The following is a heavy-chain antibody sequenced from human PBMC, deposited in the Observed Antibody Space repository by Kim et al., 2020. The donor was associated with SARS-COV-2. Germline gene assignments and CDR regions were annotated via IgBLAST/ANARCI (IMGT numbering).Heavy chain of an antibody. CDR3: ARSEPSTNVLRYFDWLDAFDI. V-gene: IGHV4-31*03. CDR1: GGSISSGGYY. Sequence: SETLSLTCTVSGGSISSGGYYWSWIRQHPGKGLEWIGYIYYSGSTYYNPSLKSRVTISVDTSKNQFSLKLSSVTAADTAVYYCARSEPSTNVLRYFDWLDAFDIWGQGTMVTVSS. J-gene: IGHJ3*02. D-gene: IGHD3-9*01. CDR2: IYYSGST.